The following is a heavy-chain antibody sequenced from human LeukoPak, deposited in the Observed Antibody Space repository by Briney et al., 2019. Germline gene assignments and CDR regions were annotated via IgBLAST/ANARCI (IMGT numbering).Heavy chain of an antibody. V-gene: IGHV4-59*01. J-gene: IGHJ6*03. D-gene: IGHD1-1*01. CDR3: ASATGHNYYYYYMDV. Sequence: SETLSLTCTVSGGSINTYWGWIRQPPGRGLEWIGHIYYSGSTNYNPSLKSRVTISVDTSMNQFSLKLSSVTAADTAVYYCASATGHNYYYYYMDVWGKGTTVTVSS. CDR2: IYYSGST. CDR1: GGSINTY.